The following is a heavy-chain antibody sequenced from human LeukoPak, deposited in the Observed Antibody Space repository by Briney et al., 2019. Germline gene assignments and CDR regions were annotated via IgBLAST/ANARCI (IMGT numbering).Heavy chain of an antibody. CDR1: GDSVSSGDYY. D-gene: IGHD6-6*01. CDR2: IYYTGTT. Sequence: SGTLSLTCTVSGDSVSSGDYYWSWIRQPPGEGLEWIGYIYYTGTTYFNPSLKSRVLISVDTTENQFSLNLRSVTAADTAIYYCARVGSYSSEVFDYWGQGISVTVSS. CDR3: ARVGSYSSEVFDY. V-gene: IGHV4-30-4*01. J-gene: IGHJ4*02.